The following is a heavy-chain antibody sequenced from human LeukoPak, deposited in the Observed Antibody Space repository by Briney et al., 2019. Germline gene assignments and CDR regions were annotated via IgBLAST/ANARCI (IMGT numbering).Heavy chain of an antibody. V-gene: IGHV4-59*01. CDR3: ARGGSYEDYYYYYMDV. D-gene: IGHD5-18*01. J-gene: IGHJ6*03. CDR2: IYYSGST. Sequence: KTSETLSLTCTVSGGSISSYYWSWIRQPPGKGLEWIGYIYYSGSTNYNPSLKSRVTISVDTSKNQFSLKLSSVTAADTAVYYCARGGSYEDYYYYYMDVWGKGTTVTVSS. CDR1: GGSISSYY.